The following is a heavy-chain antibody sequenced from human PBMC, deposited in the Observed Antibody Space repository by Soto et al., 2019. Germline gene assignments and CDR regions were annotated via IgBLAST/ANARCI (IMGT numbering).Heavy chain of an antibody. V-gene: IGHV3-33*01. D-gene: IGHD3-10*01. CDR3: ARDERDSGSLDY. Sequence: QVQLVESGGGVVQPGRSLRLSCAASGFTFSTYGMHWVRQAPGKGLEWVAVIWYDGSNKYYAESVKGRFTISRDNSKNTLDLQMNSLRAEDTAVYYCARDERDSGSLDYWGQGTLVTVSS. CDR2: IWYDGSNK. CDR1: GFTFSTYG. J-gene: IGHJ4*02.